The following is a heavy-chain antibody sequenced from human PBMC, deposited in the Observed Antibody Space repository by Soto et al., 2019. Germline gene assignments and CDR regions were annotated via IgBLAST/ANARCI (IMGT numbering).Heavy chain of an antibody. V-gene: IGHV3-74*01. Sequence: EVQLVESGGGLVQPGGSLRLSCAGSGFTFSNYWMHWVRQAPGKGLEWVSRIDHDGPTDYADSVRGRVTTSRDNSENTQYLQMNRLIPDDTAVYYCVRDRHGDYWGQGTLVTVSS. CDR2: IDHDGPT. CDR1: GFTFSNYW. CDR3: VRDRHGDY. J-gene: IGHJ4*02.